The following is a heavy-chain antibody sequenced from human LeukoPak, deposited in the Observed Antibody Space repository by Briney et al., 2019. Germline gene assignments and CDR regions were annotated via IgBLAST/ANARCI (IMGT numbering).Heavy chain of an antibody. CDR3: ARSGYCSGGSCYFDY. Sequence: SETLSLTCAVYGGSFSGYDWSWIRQPPGKGLEWIGEINHSGSTNYNPSLKSRVTISVDTSKNQFSLKLSSVTAADTAVYYCARSGYCSGGSCYFDYWGQGTLVTVSS. CDR2: INHSGST. CDR1: GGSFSGYD. J-gene: IGHJ4*02. D-gene: IGHD2-15*01. V-gene: IGHV4-34*01.